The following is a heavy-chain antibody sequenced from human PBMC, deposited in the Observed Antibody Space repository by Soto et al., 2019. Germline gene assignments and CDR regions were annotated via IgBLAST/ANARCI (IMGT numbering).Heavy chain of an antibody. CDR1: GFTFSGSA. Sequence: EVQLVESGGGLAQPGGSLKLSCEASGFTFSGSAMHWVRQASGRGLEWVGGIRSKANSYATAYAASVKGRFTVSRDDSNNTAYLKTNRLKTEDTAVYYCTRHTEWETHTPSNSGSHIPVPLDYCGQGNLVNVSS. V-gene: IGHV3-73*02. CDR2: IRSKANSYAT. D-gene: IGHD1-26*01. CDR3: TRHTEWETHTPSNSGSHIPVPLDY. J-gene: IGHJ4*02.